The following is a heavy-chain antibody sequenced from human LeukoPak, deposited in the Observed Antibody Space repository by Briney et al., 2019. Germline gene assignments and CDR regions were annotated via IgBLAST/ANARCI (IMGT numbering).Heavy chain of an antibody. D-gene: IGHD2-15*01. V-gene: IGHV4-59*01. Sequence: SETLSLTCPVSGGSISSYYWSWIRQPPGKGLEWIGYIYYSGSTNYNPSLRSRVTILVDMPKNQFSLKLSSVTAADTAVYYCARVHSCSGVNYYYFDYWGQGTLVTVSS. CDR2: IYYSGST. CDR3: ARVHSCSGVNYYYFDY. J-gene: IGHJ4*02. CDR1: GGSISSYY.